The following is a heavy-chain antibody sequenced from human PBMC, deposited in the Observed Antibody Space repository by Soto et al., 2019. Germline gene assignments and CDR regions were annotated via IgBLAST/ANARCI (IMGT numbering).Heavy chain of an antibody. CDR3: ARGWSLAY. CDR2: TYYRSKWYN. Sequence: QVHLQQSGPGLVQPSQTLSLTCAISGDTVSNNNAAWNGIRQSPSRGLEWLGRTYYRSKWYNDYAVEVKSRLTRNPDTSKDHCPLQLISVTPEDTAVYCCARGWSLAYWGQGTLVTVSS. J-gene: IGHJ4*02. CDR1: GDTVSNNNAA. D-gene: IGHD1-1*01. V-gene: IGHV6-1*01.